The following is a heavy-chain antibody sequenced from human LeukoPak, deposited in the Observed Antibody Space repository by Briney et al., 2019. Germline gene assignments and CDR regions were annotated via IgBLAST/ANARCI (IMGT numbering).Heavy chain of an antibody. D-gene: IGHD3-10*01. CDR2: ISYDGSNK. Sequence: PGGSLRLSCAASGFTFSSYAMHWVRQAPGKGLEWVAVISYDGSNKYYADSVKGRFTISRDNSKNTLYLQMNSLRAEDTAVYYRARDMVRGVKPAKFDYWGQGTLVTVSS. CDR3: ARDMVRGVKPAKFDY. V-gene: IGHV3-30-3*01. J-gene: IGHJ4*02. CDR1: GFTFSSYA.